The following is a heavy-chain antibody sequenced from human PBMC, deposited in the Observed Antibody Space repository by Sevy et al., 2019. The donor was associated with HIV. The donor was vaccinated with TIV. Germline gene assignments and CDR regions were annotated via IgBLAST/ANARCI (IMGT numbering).Heavy chain of an antibody. CDR1: GYSLTQLS. V-gene: IGHV1-24*01. D-gene: IGHD3-22*01. Sequence: ASVKVSCKVSGYSLTQLSMHWVRQAPGKGLEWMGSFDPEDDKRIYAQKFQGRVTMTEDTSTDTAYMELSSLRSEDTAVYYCATTKDYYENSGDPFDYWGREPWSPSPQ. CDR2: FDPEDDKR. CDR3: ATTKDYYENSGDPFDY. J-gene: IGHJ4*02.